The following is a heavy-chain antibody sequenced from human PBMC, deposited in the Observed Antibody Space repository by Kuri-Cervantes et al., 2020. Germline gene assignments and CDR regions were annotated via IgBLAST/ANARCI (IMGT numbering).Heavy chain of an antibody. Sequence: GESLKISCAASGFTFSSYAMHWVRQAPGKGLEWVAVIWYDGSNKYYADSVKGRFTISRDNSKNTLYLQMNSLRAEDTAVYYCARDWDRTTLYYYYGMDVWGQGTTVTVSS. CDR2: IWYDGSNK. J-gene: IGHJ6*02. CDR3: ARDWDRTTLYYYYGMDV. D-gene: IGHD1-14*01. CDR1: GFTFSSYA. V-gene: IGHV3-33*08.